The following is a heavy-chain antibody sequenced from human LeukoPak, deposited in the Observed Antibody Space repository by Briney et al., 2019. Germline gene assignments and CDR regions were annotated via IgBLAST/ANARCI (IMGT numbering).Heavy chain of an antibody. CDR2: ISWSGGTT. D-gene: IGHD3-10*01. Sequence: GGSLRLSCVASGLTLEGYAMHWVRQAPGKGLEWVSLISWSGGTTYYADSVKGRFTISRDNSKNSLYLQMNSLRAEDTALYYCSRERRGFYMDVWGKGTTVTVSS. CDR1: GLTLEGYA. J-gene: IGHJ6*03. CDR3: SRERRGFYMDV. V-gene: IGHV3-43D*03.